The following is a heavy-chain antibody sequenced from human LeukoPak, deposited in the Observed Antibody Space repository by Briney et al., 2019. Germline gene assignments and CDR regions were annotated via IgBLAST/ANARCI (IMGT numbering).Heavy chain of an antibody. CDR1: GFIFSNYA. V-gene: IGHV3-23*01. J-gene: IGHJ4*02. D-gene: IGHD2-15*01. CDR2: ISGSGDDT. Sequence: PGGSLSLSCAASGFIFSNYAMGWVRLAPGKGLEWVSTISGSGDDTHYADSVKGRFTISRDNSKNALYLQMNSLRGEDTAVYYCAKDLARGFCSECSCYPFDDWGQGTLVTVSS. CDR3: AKDLARGFCSECSCYPFDD.